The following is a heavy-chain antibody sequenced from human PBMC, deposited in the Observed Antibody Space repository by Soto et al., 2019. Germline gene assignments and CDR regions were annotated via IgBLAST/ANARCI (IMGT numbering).Heavy chain of an antibody. Sequence: QVQLVESGGGVVQPGRSLRLSCAASGFTFSSYGMHWVRQAPGKGLEWVAGISYDGSNKYYADSVKGRFTISRDNSKNTLYLQMNSRRAEDTAVYYCAKGTIFGVVPRPFDYWGQGTLVTVSS. CDR1: GFTFSSYG. CDR3: AKGTIFGVVPRPFDY. CDR2: ISYDGSNK. J-gene: IGHJ4*02. D-gene: IGHD3-3*01. V-gene: IGHV3-30*18.